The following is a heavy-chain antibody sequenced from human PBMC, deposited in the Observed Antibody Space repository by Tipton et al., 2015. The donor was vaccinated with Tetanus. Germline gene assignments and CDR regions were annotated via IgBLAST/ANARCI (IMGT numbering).Heavy chain of an antibody. J-gene: IGHJ4*02. CDR2: IYNSGST. D-gene: IGHD3-22*01. Sequence: LRLSCTVSGDSISSGDYYWSWTRQPPGKGLEWIGYIYNSGSTYYNPSLKSRITISVDTSKSQFSLNLSSVTAADTAVYYCAREGYYFDGSSYYYYFDSWGQGTLVTVSS. CDR1: GDSISSGDYY. CDR3: AREGYYFDGSSYYYYFDS. V-gene: IGHV4-30-4*01.